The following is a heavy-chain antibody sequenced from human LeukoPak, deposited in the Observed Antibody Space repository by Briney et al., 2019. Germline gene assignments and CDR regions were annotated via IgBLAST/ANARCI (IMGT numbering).Heavy chain of an antibody. Sequence: SVKVSCKASGGTFSSYAISWVRQAPGQGLEWMGGIIPIFGTANYAQEFQGRVTITTDESTSTAYMELRSLRSDDTAVYYCARPRSAASKPGVGMDVWGQGTTVTVSS. V-gene: IGHV1-69*05. J-gene: IGHJ6*02. CDR1: GGTFSSYA. CDR2: IIPIFGTA. CDR3: ARPRSAASKPGVGMDV. D-gene: IGHD3-10*01.